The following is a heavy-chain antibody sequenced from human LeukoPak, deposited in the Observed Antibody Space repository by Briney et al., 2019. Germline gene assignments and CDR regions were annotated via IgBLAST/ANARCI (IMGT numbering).Heavy chain of an antibody. CDR1: GYTFTNHG. CDR2: ISTYNGDT. J-gene: IGHJ4*02. D-gene: IGHD2-2*02. CDR3: ARDCSSTSCYNVY. V-gene: IGHV1-18*01. Sequence: GASVKVSCKASGYTFTNHGFSWVRQAPGQGLEWMGWISTYNGDTNYAQNLQGRVTMTTDTSTSTAYMEMRSLRPDDTAVYYCARDCSSTSCYNVYWGQGTLVTVSS.